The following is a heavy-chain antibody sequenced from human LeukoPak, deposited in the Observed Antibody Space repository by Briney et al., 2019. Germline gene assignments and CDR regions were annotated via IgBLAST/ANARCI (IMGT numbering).Heavy chain of an antibody. V-gene: IGHV1-2*02. J-gene: IGHJ4*02. Sequence: ASVKVSCKASGYTFIDYYMHWVRQAPGQGLEWMGWINPNSGGTNYAQKFQGRVTMTRDTSISTAYMELSRLRSDDTAVYYCARENYDFWSGYYSALGYWGQGTLVTVSS. CDR1: GYTFIDYY. CDR3: ARENYDFWSGYYSALGY. CDR2: INPNSGGT. D-gene: IGHD3-3*01.